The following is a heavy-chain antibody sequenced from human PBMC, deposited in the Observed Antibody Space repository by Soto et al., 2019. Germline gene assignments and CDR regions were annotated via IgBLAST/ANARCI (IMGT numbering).Heavy chain of an antibody. CDR2: VHHSGGS. V-gene: IGHV4-59*08. Sequence: QVQLQESGPGLVKPSETLSLSCTVAGGSISSYYWSWFRQSQGKRMEWIGYVHHSGGSSYNPSLQRRVDISLDTSESQFSLRGTSGTATDTAVYYCARQGFGPLHGLVDVWGQGTTVNVSS. D-gene: IGHD3-10*01. J-gene: IGHJ6*02. CDR3: ARQGFGPLHGLVDV. CDR1: GGSISSYY.